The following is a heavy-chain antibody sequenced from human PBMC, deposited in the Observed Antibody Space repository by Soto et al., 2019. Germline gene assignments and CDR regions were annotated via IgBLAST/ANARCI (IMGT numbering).Heavy chain of an antibody. CDR1: GFTFDDYT. D-gene: IGHD3-9*01. CDR2: ISWDGGST. J-gene: IGHJ6*02. Sequence: GSLRLSCAASGFTFDDYTMHWVRQAPGKGLEWVSLISWDGGSTYYADSVKGRFTISRDNSKNSLYLQMNSLRTEDTALYYCAKDMLRYFEPNYYGMDVWGQGTTVTVSS. CDR3: AKDMLRYFEPNYYGMDV. V-gene: IGHV3-43*01.